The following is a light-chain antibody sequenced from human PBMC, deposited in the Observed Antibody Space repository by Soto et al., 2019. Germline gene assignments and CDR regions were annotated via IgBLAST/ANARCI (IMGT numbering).Light chain of an antibody. Sequence: QSALTQPASVSGSPGQSITISCTGTSSDVGAYNFVSWYQQFPGKAPKLMIYEVSNRPSGVPDRFSGSKSGNTASLTISGLQDEDEADYYCCSYAGGYTHAVFGGGTKLTVL. J-gene: IGLJ2*01. CDR2: EVS. CDR1: SSDVGAYNF. CDR3: CSYAGGYTHAV. V-gene: IGLV2-14*01.